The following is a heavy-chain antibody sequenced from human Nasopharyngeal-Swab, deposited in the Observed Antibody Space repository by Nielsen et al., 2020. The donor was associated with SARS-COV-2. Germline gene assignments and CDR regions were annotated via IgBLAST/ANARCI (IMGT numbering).Heavy chain of an antibody. CDR2: IYYSGST. CDR3: ARRAMIGPLGSFDI. Sequence: LRLSCTVSGGSISSGDYYWIWIRQPPGKGLEWIGYIYYSGSTYYNPSLKSRVTISVDTSKNQFSLKPSSVTAADTAVYYCARRAMIGPLGSFDIWGQGTMVTVSS. D-gene: IGHD3-22*01. V-gene: IGHV4-30-4*01. CDR1: GGSISSGDYY. J-gene: IGHJ3*02.